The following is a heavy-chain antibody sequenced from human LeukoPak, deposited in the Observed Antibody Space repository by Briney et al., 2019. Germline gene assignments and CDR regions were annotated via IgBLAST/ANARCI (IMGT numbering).Heavy chain of an antibody. V-gene: IGHV3-11*01. Sequence: GGSLRLSCAASGFTFSDYYMSWIRQAPGKGLEWVSYISSSGSTIYYADSVKGRFTISRDNAKNSLYLQMNSLGAEDTAVYYCARTMKAAAGPPSFDYWGQGTLVTVSS. D-gene: IGHD6-13*01. J-gene: IGHJ4*02. CDR3: ARTMKAAAGPPSFDY. CDR1: GFTFSDYY. CDR2: ISSSGSTI.